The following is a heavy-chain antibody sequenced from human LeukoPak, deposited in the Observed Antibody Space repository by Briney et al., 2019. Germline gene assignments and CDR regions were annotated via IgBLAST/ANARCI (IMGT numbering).Heavy chain of an antibody. Sequence: GGSLRLSCAASGFTFSTYGMHWVRQAPGKGLEWVAIIWNDGSNKYYADSVKGRFTISRDNSKNTLYLQVNSLRAEDTAVYYCARALFAGAFYGMDVWGQGTTVTVSS. J-gene: IGHJ6*02. CDR2: IWNDGSNK. CDR3: ARALFAGAFYGMDV. CDR1: GFTFSTYG. D-gene: IGHD3-10*01. V-gene: IGHV3-33*01.